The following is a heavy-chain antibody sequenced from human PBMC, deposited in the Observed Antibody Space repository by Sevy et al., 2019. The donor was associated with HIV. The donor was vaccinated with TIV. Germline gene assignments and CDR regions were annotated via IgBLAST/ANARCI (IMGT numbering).Heavy chain of an antibody. CDR2: MSPNTGAT. Sequence: ASVKVSCAAFGYTFTTYDINWVRQAPGQGREWMGWMSPNTGATGFAQKFQGRVTLTRNKSITTAYMELSSLTYEDTAIYYCARGGNGDFWSYEYYYYGMDVWGQGTTVTVSS. CDR3: ARGGNGDFWSYEYYYYGMDV. V-gene: IGHV1-8*01. CDR1: GYTFTTYD. J-gene: IGHJ6*02. D-gene: IGHD3-3*01.